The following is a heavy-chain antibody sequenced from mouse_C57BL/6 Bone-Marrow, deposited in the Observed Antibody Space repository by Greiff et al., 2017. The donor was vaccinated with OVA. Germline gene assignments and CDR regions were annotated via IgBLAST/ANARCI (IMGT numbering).Heavy chain of an antibody. CDR3: AISNYAHYYALDY. V-gene: IGHV1-7*01. D-gene: IGHD2-4*01. CDR2: INPSSGYT. J-gene: IGHJ4*01. Sequence: VQLQQSGAELAKPGASVKLSCKASGYTFTSYWMHWVKQRPGQGLEWIGYINPSSGYTKYNQKFKDKATLTADKSSSTAYMQLSSLTSEDSAVYYCAISNYAHYYALDYWGQGTSLTVSS. CDR1: GYTFTSYW.